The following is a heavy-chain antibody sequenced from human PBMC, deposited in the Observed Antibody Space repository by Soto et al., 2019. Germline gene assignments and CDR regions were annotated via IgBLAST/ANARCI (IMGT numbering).Heavy chain of an antibody. V-gene: IGHV4-31*03. CDR1: GGSISSGGYY. J-gene: IGHJ6*02. CDR2: IYYSGST. CDR3: ARDSGGSGSYYDNSYNGMDV. Sequence: ASETLSLTCTVSGGSISSGGYYWSWIRQHPGKGLEWIGYIYYSGSTYYNPSLKSRVTISVDTSKNQFSLKLSSVAAADTAVYYCARDSGGSGSYYDNSYNGMDVWGQGTTVNVSS. D-gene: IGHD1-26*01.